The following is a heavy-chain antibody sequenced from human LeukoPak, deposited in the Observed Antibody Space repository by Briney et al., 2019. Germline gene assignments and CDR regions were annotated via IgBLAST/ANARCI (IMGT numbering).Heavy chain of an antibody. CDR1: GGSISSGGYY. J-gene: IGHJ5*02. D-gene: IGHD1-20*01. CDR3: ARTSIITGTVDGWFDP. Sequence: SQTLSLTCTVSGGSISSGGYYWSWIRQHPGKGLEWIGYIYYSGSTYYNPSLKSRVTISVDTSKNQFSLKLSSVTAADTAVYYCARTSIITGTVDGWFDPWGQGTLVTVSS. V-gene: IGHV4-31*03. CDR2: IYYSGST.